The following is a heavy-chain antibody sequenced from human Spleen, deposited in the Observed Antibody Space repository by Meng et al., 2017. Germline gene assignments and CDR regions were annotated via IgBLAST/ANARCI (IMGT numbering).Heavy chain of an antibody. CDR1: GGSISSYY. Sequence: SETLSLTCTVSGGSISSYYWSWIRQPAGKGLEWIGRIYTSGSTNYNPSLKSRVTMSVDTSKNQFSLKLSSVTAADTAVYYCARDGEWFGELYLFDYWGQGTLVTVSS. V-gene: IGHV4-4*07. CDR2: IYTSGST. CDR3: ARDGEWFGELYLFDY. J-gene: IGHJ4*02. D-gene: IGHD3-10*01.